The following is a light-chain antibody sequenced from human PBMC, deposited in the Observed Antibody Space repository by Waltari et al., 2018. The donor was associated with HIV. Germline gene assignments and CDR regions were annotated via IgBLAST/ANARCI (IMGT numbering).Light chain of an antibody. Sequence: DIQMTQSPSSLSASVGDRVTITCRASQTVTSYLNWYQQKPGKAPNLRIYGASTLQSGVPSRFSGSGSVTDYTLTISSLQPEDFATYYCQQSYSIPYTFGQGTKLEIK. CDR1: QTVTSY. J-gene: IGKJ2*01. V-gene: IGKV1-39*01. CDR2: GAS. CDR3: QQSYSIPYT.